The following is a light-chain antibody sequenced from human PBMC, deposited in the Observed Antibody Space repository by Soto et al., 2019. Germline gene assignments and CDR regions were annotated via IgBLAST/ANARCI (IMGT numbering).Light chain of an antibody. CDR3: MQALQTPYT. CDR2: LGS. J-gene: IGKJ2*01. Sequence: DIVLTQSPLSLPVISGEPASISCRSSQSLLHSNGYNYMDWYLQKPGQSPQVLIYLGSNRASGVPERFRGRGSGTGFTLRISRVEAEDVGVYYCMQALQTPYTFGQGTQLEIK. V-gene: IGKV2-28*01. CDR1: QSLLHSNGYNY.